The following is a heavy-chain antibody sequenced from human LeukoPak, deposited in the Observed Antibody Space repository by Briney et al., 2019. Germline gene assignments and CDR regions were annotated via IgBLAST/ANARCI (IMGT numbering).Heavy chain of an antibody. CDR1: GGSIRSSSYY. D-gene: IGHD4-23*01. CDR3: ARVLDYGGNPDAFDI. J-gene: IGHJ3*02. CDR2: IYYSGST. Sequence: PSETLSLTCTVSGGSIRSSSYYWGWIRQPPGKGLEWIGSIYYSGSTYYNPSLKSRVTISVDTSKNQFSLKLSSVTAADTAVYYCARVLDYGGNPDAFDIWGQGTMVTVSS. V-gene: IGHV4-39*07.